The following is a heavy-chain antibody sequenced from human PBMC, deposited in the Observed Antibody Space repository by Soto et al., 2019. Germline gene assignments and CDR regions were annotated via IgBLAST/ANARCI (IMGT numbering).Heavy chain of an antibody. CDR2: ISYDGSNK. CDR3: ARDSWSFDY. Sequence: QVQLVESGGGVVQPGRSLRLSCAASGFTFSSYAMHWVRQAPGKGLEWVTVISYDGSNKYYADSVKGRFTVSRDNSKNTLYLQMNRLRAEDEAEYYCARDSWSFDYWGQGTLVTVSS. J-gene: IGHJ4*02. D-gene: IGHD2-15*01. CDR1: GFTFSSYA. V-gene: IGHV3-30*01.